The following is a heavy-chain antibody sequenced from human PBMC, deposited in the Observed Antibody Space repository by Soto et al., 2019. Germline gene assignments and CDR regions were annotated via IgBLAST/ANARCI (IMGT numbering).Heavy chain of an antibody. Sequence: ASVKFSCKASGYTFSDHFIHWVRQAPGEGLEWMGWINPRSGATNYKQTFQGRVTMTRDTSITTVYMELSRLRSDDTAVYYCARSFPLDSWGQGTLVTVSS. CDR1: GYTFSDHF. V-gene: IGHV1-2*02. CDR2: INPRSGAT. CDR3: ARSFPLDS. J-gene: IGHJ4*02.